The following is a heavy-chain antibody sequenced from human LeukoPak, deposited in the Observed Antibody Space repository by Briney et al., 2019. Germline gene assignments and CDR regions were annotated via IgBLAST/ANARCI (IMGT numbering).Heavy chain of an antibody. CDR3: TKNRGAGAHYYYHMNV. CDR2: ITGSGGGT. D-gene: IGHD1-26*01. J-gene: IGHJ6*03. CDR1: GFPFSTYA. V-gene: IGHV3-23*01. Sequence: GGSLRLSCAASGFPFSTYAMTWVRQTPGKGLEWVSTITGSGGGTLYADSVKGRFTISRDNSKITLYLHLNSLRGEDTAIYYCTKNRGAGAHYYYHMNVWGKGTTVTVSS.